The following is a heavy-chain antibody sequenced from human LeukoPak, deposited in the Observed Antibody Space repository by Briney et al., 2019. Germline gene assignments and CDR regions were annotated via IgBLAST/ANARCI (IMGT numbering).Heavy chain of an antibody. CDR1: GFRFSNYA. Sequence: GGSLRLSCAASGFRFSNYAMHWDRQAPGKGLEWVAVISHDGNTEYYADSVKGRFTISRDNSKNTLFLQMNSLRAEDTAVYYWSRELERPNFFDYWGQGTLVTVSS. J-gene: IGHJ4*02. D-gene: IGHD1-1*01. CDR2: ISHDGNTE. CDR3: SRELERPNFFDY. V-gene: IGHV3-30*04.